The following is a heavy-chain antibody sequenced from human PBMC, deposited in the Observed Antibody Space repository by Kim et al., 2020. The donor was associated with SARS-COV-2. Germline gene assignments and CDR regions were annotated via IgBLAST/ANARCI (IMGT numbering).Heavy chain of an antibody. CDR3: AKARQVGATSRARMLLQDY. Sequence: GGSLRLSCAASGFTFSSYGMHWVRQAPGKGLEWVAVIWYDGSNKYYADSVKGRFTISRDNSKNTLYLQMNSLRAEDTAVYYCAKARQVGATSRARMLLQDYWGQGTLVTVSS. V-gene: IGHV3-33*06. CDR2: IWYDGSNK. J-gene: IGHJ4*02. D-gene: IGHD1-26*01. CDR1: GFTFSSYG.